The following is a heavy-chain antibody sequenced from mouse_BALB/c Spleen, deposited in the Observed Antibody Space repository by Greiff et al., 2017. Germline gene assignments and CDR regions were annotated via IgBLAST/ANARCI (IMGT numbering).Heavy chain of an antibody. Sequence: EVKLMESGGGLVQPGGSRKLSCAASGFTFSSFGMHWVSQAPEKGLEWVAYISSGSSTIYSADTVKGRFTISRDNPKNTLFLQMTSLRSEDTAMYYCARWGTYYGNFYAMDYWGQGTSVTVSA. D-gene: IGHD2-10*01. CDR3: ARWGTYYGNFYAMDY. CDR2: ISSGSSTI. J-gene: IGHJ4*01. V-gene: IGHV5-17*02. CDR1: GFTFSSFG.